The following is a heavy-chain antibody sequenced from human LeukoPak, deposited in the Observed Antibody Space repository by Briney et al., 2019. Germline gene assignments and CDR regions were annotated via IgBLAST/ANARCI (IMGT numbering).Heavy chain of an antibody. CDR3: ARDLSGYNYFDY. J-gene: IGHJ4*02. D-gene: IGHD5-18*01. V-gene: IGHV3-11*04. CDR2: ISSSGNTM. Sequence: GGSLRLSCAASGFTFSDYYMSWIRQAPGKGLEWVSYISSSGNTMYYADSVKGRFTISRDNTKNSLSLQMNSLRAEDTAVYYCARDLSGYNYFDYWGRGTLVTVSS. CDR1: GFTFSDYY.